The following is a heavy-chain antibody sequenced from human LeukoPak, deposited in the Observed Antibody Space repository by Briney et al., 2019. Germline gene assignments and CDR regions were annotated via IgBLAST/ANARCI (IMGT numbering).Heavy chain of an antibody. D-gene: IGHD3-10*01. J-gene: IGHJ4*02. V-gene: IGHV1-2*02. CDR1: GYTFTGYY. Sequence: ASVKVSCKASGYTFTGYYMHWVRQAPGQGLEWVGWINPNSGGTNYAQKFQGRVTMTRDTSISTAYMELGRLRSDDTAVYYCARAIDYYGSGSYYNPLDYWGQGTLVTVSS. CDR3: ARAIDYYGSGSYYNPLDY. CDR2: INPNSGGT.